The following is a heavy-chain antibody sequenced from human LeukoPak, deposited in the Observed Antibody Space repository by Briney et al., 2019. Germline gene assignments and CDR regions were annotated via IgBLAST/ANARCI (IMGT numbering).Heavy chain of an antibody. V-gene: IGHV1-2*02. CDR2: INPNSGGT. J-gene: IGHJ4*02. Sequence: ASVRVSCKASGYIFTDYYIQWVRQAPGQGLEWMGWINPNSGGTLYAQSFQGRVTMTTDTSINTAYIELTDLRSDDTAIYYCARPGLYSGWYVYWGQGTLVTVSS. CDR1: GYIFTDYY. D-gene: IGHD6-19*01. CDR3: ARPGLYSGWYVY.